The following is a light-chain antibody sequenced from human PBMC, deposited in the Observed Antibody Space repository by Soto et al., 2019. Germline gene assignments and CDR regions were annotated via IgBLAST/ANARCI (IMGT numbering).Light chain of an antibody. Sequence: EIVMTQSPATLSVSPGERATLSCRASQSVSSNLAWYQQKPGQALRLLIYGASTRATGIPARFSGSGSGTEFTLTISSLQSEDFAAYYFQHYNNWPRTFGQGNKVEIK. CDR1: QSVSSN. J-gene: IGKJ1*01. CDR3: QHYNNWPRT. V-gene: IGKV3-15*01. CDR2: GAS.